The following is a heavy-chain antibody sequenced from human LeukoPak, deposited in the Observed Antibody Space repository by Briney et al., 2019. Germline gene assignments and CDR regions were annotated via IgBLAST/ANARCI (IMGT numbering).Heavy chain of an antibody. CDR3: ARRAGESSGWAHFDF. Sequence: GGSLRLSCAVSGFSFRTYSMNWVRQAPGKGLEWVSTITGDSTYIRYADSVRGRFTISRDNAKSSLYLQMNSLKVDDTAVYFCARRAGESSGWAHFDFWGQGTLVTVSS. CDR1: GFSFRTYS. V-gene: IGHV3-21*01. CDR2: ITGDSTYI. J-gene: IGHJ4*02. D-gene: IGHD6-19*01.